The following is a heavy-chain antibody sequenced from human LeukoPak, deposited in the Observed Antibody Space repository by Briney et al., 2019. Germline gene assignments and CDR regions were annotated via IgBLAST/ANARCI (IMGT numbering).Heavy chain of an antibody. V-gene: IGHV3-66*01. CDR1: GFTVSSNY. D-gene: IGHD3-16*02. CDR2: IYSDGST. CDR3: AREGLRLGALSLYIDS. J-gene: IGHJ4*02. Sequence: GGSLRLSCAASGFTVSSNYMSWVRQAPGKGLEWVSIIYSDGSTYYRDSVKGRFTISRDNSKNTLYLQMNSLRAEDSAVYYCAREGLRLGALSLYIDSWGQGTLVTVSS.